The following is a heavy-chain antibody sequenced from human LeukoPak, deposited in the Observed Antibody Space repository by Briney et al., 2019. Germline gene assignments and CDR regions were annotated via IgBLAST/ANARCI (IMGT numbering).Heavy chain of an antibody. CDR3: AKCSSGSYYSSGDY. D-gene: IGHD2-15*01. Sequence: GGSLRLSCAVSGFTFSAYAMAWVRQAPGKGLEWVSSIGGSGDTTYYADSVKGRFTISKDTSKNTLYLQMNSLTAEDAAVYYCAKCSSGSYYSSGDYWGQGTLVTVSS. CDR1: GFTFSAYA. V-gene: IGHV3-23*01. J-gene: IGHJ4*02. CDR2: IGGSGDTT.